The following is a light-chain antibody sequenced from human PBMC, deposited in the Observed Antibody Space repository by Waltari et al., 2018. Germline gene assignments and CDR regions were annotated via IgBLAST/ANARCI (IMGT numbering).Light chain of an antibody. CDR1: SSDVGRYEL. Sequence: QSALTQPASVSGSPGQSITISCTGTSSDVGRYELVSWYQQHPDKAPKLMVFEDRKRPSEISNRFSGSKSGNTASLTISGLQAEDEADYYCCSYTNSRTWVFGGGTKLTVL. J-gene: IGLJ3*02. CDR2: EDR. V-gene: IGLV2-23*01. CDR3: CSYTNSRTWV.